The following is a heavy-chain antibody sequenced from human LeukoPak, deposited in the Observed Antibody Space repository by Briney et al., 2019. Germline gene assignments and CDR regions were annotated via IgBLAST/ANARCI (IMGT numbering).Heavy chain of an antibody. CDR2: ISGSGGST. V-gene: IGHV3-23*01. J-gene: IGHJ4*02. D-gene: IGHD3-9*01. CDR3: AKLPYYDILTGYLNFDY. CDR1: GFTFSSYA. Sequence: GGSLRLSCAASGFTFSSYAMSWVRQAPGKGLEWVSAISGSGGSTYYADSVKGRFTISRDNSKNTLYLQMNSLRAEDTAVYYCAKLPYYDILTGYLNFDYWGQGTLVTVSS.